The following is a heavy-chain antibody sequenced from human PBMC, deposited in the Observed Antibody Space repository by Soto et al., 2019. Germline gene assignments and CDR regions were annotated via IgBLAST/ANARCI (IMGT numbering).Heavy chain of an antibody. Sequence: PSETLSLTCTVSGDSISSGDYYWSWIRQPPGKGLEWIGYIYHSGSTYYNPSLESRITISVDTSKNQFSLKLSSMTAADTAVYYFARVVYSNSKRFLARWFDPWGQGTLVTVSS. CDR2: IYHSGST. CDR1: GDSISSGDYY. V-gene: IGHV4-30-4*01. CDR3: ARVVYSNSKRFLARWFDP. J-gene: IGHJ5*02. D-gene: IGHD3-3*01.